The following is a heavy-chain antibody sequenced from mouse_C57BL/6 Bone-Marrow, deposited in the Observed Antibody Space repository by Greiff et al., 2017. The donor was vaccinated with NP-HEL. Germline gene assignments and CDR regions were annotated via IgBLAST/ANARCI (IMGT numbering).Heavy chain of an antibody. V-gene: IGHV14-4*01. Sequence: VQLQQSGAELVRPGASVKLSCTASGFNIKDDYMHWVKQRPEQGLEWIGWIDPENGDTEYASKFQGKATITADTSSNTAYLQLSSLTSEDTAVYYCTTYYDFVCLAYWGQGTLVTVSA. CDR1: GFNIKDDY. CDR2: IDPENGDT. CDR3: TTYYDFVCLAY. J-gene: IGHJ3*01. D-gene: IGHD2-4*01.